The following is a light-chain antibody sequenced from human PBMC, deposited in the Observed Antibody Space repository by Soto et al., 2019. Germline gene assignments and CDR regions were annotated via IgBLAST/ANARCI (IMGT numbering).Light chain of an antibody. V-gene: IGKV1-5*01. CDR2: EAS. J-gene: IGKJ2*04. CDR1: HDVGNY. CDR3: QQYSDYSPVCS. Sequence: DIQLTQSPSTLSASVGDRVIITCRASHDVGNYLAWYQEKPGKAPKHLIYEASNLRSGVPSRFSGSGSGTEFTLTITGLQPDDFPTYYCQQYSDYSPVCSFSQGTKVDSK.